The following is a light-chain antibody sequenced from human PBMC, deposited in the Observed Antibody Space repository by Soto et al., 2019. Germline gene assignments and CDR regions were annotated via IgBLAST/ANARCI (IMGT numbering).Light chain of an antibody. Sequence: DIQMTQSPSSLSASVGDRVTISCRASQSISIYLNWDQQKPGKAPKLLIYAASSLQSGVPSRFSGSGSGTDFTLTISSLQPEDFATYYCQQSYSTLITFGQGTRLEIK. V-gene: IGKV1-39*01. J-gene: IGKJ5*01. CDR2: AAS. CDR1: QSISIY. CDR3: QQSYSTLIT.